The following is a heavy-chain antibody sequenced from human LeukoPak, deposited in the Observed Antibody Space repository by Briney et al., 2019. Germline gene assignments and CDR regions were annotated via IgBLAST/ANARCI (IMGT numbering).Heavy chain of an antibody. D-gene: IGHD3-3*01. J-gene: IGHJ3*02. CDR1: GGTFSSYA. CDR3: ARDWIFGVHNAFDI. Sequence: GSSVKLSCKASGGTFSSYAISWVRQAPGQGLEWMGRIIPILGIANYAQKFQGRVTITTDESTSTAYMELSSLRSEDTAVYYCARDWIFGVHNAFDIWGQGTMVTVSS. CDR2: IIPILGIA. V-gene: IGHV1-69*04.